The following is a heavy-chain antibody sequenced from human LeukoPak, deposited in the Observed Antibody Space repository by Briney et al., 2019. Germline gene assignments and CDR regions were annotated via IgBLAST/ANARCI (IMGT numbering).Heavy chain of an antibody. J-gene: IGHJ4*02. CDR2: IYYSGST. CDR3: ARLISPSYDILTGYYSGDY. V-gene: IGHV4-39*01. D-gene: IGHD3-9*01. CDR1: GGSISSSSYY. Sequence: SETLSLTCTVSGGSISSSSYYWRWIRQPPGKGLEWIGSIYYSGSTYYYQSLKSRVTISVDTSKNQFSLKLSSVTAADTDVYYCARLISPSYDILTGYYSGDYWGQGTLVTVSS.